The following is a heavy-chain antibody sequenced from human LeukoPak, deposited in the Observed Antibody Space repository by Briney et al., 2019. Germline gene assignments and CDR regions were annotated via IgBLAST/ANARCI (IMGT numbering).Heavy chain of an antibody. CDR3: AKDRSIYYYDSSGFQGYLDF. Sequence: GSLRLSCAASGFTFSDYGIHWVRQAPGKGLEWVAFIRYDGSNKHYADSVKGRFTISRDNSKNTLYLQMNSLRAEDTAVYYCAKDRSIYYYDSSGFQGYLDFWGQGTLVTVSS. V-gene: IGHV3-30*02. D-gene: IGHD3-22*01. J-gene: IGHJ4*02. CDR2: IRYDGSNK. CDR1: GFTFSDYG.